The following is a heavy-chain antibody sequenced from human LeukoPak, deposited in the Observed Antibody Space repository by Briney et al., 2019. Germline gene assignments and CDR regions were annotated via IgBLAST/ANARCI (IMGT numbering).Heavy chain of an antibody. CDR3: ARHSNYYDSSGYSNYFDY. J-gene: IGHJ4*02. D-gene: IGHD3-22*01. Sequence: SETLSLTCAVSGGSISSGGYSWSWIRQPPGKGLEWIGYIYHSGSTYYNPFLKSRVTISVDRSKNQFSLKLSSVTAADTAVYYCARHSNYYDSSGYSNYFDYWGQGTLVTVSS. CDR1: GGSISSGGYS. CDR2: IYHSGST. V-gene: IGHV4-30-2*01.